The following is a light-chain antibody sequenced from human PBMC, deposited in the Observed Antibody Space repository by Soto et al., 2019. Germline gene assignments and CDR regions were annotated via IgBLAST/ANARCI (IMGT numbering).Light chain of an antibody. CDR1: QSVSGF. CDR3: QQRSNWPGT. CDR2: DGS. Sequence: IVLTQSPATVSLSQGERATLSCRASQSVSGFLAWYQQKPGQAPRLLIYDGSNRATGIPARFSGSGSGTDFTLTISSLEPEDFAVYHCQQRSNWPGTFGPGTKVDIK. V-gene: IGKV3-11*01. J-gene: IGKJ3*01.